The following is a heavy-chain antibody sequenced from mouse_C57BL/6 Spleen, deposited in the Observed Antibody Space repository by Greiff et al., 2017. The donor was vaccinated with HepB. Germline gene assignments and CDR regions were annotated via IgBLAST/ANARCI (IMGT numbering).Heavy chain of an antibody. D-gene: IGHD1-1*01. V-gene: IGHV1-78*01. CDR1: GYTFTDHT. CDR2: IYPRDGST. Sequence: VKLVESDAELVKPGASVKISCKVSGYTFTDHTIHWMKQRPEQGLEWIGYIYPRDGSTKYNEKFKGKATLTADKSSSTAYMQLNSLTSEDSAVYFCARGDYYGSPVLYWGQGTTLTVSS. CDR3: ARGDYYGSPVLY. J-gene: IGHJ2*01.